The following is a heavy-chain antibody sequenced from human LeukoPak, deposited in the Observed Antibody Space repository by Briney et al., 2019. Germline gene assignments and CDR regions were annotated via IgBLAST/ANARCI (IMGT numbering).Heavy chain of an antibody. D-gene: IGHD5/OR15-5a*01. V-gene: IGHV3-30-3*01. CDR2: ISYDGSNK. Sequence: GGSLRLSCAASRFTFSSYAMHWVRQAPGKGLEWVAVISYDGSNKYYADSVKGRFTISRDNSKNTLYLQMNSLRAEDTAVYYCARPLHAFDIWGQGTMVTVSS. CDR3: ARPLHAFDI. J-gene: IGHJ3*02. CDR1: RFTFSSYA.